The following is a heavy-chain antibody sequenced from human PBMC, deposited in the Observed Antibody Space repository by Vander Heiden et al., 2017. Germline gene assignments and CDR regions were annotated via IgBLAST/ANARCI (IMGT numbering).Heavy chain of an antibody. CDR1: GFTVSSSY. D-gene: IGHD7-27*01. Sequence: EVQLVETGGGFIQPGGSLRLSCAASGFTVSSSYMSWVRQAPGNGLDGVSSPFSDGQTYYADSVKGRFTISRDNTANTLYLQIATLRGDDTAVYYCARSGRLGTPGGSWGQGTLVTVSS. J-gene: IGHJ5*02. V-gene: IGHV3-53*02. CDR2: PFSDGQT. CDR3: ARSGRLGTPGGS.